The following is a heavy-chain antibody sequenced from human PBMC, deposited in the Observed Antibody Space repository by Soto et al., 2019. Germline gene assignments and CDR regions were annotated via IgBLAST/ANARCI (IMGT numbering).Heavy chain of an antibody. Sequence: LSLTCTVSGGSVSSGSYYWSWIRQPPGKGLEWIGYIYYSGSTNYNPSLKGRVTISVDTSKNQFSLKLSSVTAADTAVYYCARDGPSMVRGVYYYYGMDVWGQGTTVTVSS. CDR2: IYYSGST. V-gene: IGHV4-61*01. D-gene: IGHD3-10*01. CDR3: ARDGPSMVRGVYYYYGMDV. J-gene: IGHJ6*02. CDR1: GGSVSSGSYY.